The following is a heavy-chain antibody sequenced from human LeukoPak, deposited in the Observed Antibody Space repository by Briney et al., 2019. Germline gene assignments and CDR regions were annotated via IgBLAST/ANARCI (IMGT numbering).Heavy chain of an antibody. J-gene: IGHJ5*02. V-gene: IGHV1-2*02. CDR2: INPNSGGT. CDR3: ARGFNLEEDNWFDP. Sequence: XGLXGXGWINPNSGGTNYAQKFQGRVTMTRDTSISTAYMELSRLRSDDTAVYYCARGFNLEEDNWFDPWGQGTLVTVSS. D-gene: IGHD3-3*01.